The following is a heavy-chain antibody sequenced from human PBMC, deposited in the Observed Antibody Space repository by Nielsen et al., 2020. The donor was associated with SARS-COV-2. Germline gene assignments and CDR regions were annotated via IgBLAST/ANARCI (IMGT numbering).Heavy chain of an antibody. J-gene: IGHJ4*02. CDR3: ARALTVTLDY. D-gene: IGHD4-17*01. CDR1: EFTFSSYA. Sequence: GESLKISCAASEFTFSSYAMHWVRQAPGKGLEWVAVISYDGSNKYYADSVKGRFTISRDNSKNTLYLQMNSLRAEDTAVYYCARALTVTLDYWGQGTLVTVSS. CDR2: ISYDGSNK. V-gene: IGHV3-30*04.